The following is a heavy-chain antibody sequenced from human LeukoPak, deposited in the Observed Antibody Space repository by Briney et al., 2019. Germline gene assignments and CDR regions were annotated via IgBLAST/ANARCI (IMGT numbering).Heavy chain of an antibody. CDR1: GGSISSYY. V-gene: IGHV4-59*01. Sequence: SETLSLTCTVSGGSISSYYWSWIRQPPGKGLEWIGYIYYSGSTNYNPSLKSRVTLSVDTSKNQFSLKLSSVTAADTAVYYCARAVLGYYYGSGSYYNWFDPWGQGTPVTVSS. CDR3: ARAVLGYYYGSGSYYNWFDP. CDR2: IYYSGST. J-gene: IGHJ5*02. D-gene: IGHD3-10*01.